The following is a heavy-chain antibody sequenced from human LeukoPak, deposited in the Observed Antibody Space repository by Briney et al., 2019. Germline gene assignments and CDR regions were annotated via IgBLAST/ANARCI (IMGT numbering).Heavy chain of an antibody. J-gene: IGHJ4*02. CDR1: GFPFSNYG. V-gene: IGHV3-30*03. D-gene: IGHD3-10*01. CDR2: ISYDGSNE. Sequence: PGGSLRLSYAASGFPFSNYGMHWVRQAPGKGLEWVAVISYDGSNEYYADSVKGRFPISRDNSKNTLHLQMNSLRAEDTAVYYCAGSWFYRDYFEYWGQGTLVTVSS. CDR3: AGSWFYRDYFEY.